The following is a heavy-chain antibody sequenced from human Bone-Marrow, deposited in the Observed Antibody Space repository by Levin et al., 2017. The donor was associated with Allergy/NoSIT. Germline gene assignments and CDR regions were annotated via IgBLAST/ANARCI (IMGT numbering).Heavy chain of an antibody. CDR2: INHSGST. CDR1: GGSFRGYY. CDR3: ARVRVVVPADKATYYYYYDGMDV. V-gene: IGHV4-34*01. J-gene: IGHJ6*02. D-gene: IGHD2-2*01. Sequence: SQTLSLPCAVYGGSFRGYYWSWIRQPPGKGLEWIGEINHSGSTNYNPSLKSRVTISVDTSKNQFSLKLSSVTAADTAVYYCARVRVVVPADKATYYYYYDGMDVWGQGTTVTVSS.